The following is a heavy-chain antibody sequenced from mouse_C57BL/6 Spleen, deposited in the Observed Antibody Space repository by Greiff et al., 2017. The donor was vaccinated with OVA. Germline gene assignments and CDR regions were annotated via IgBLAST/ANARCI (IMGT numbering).Heavy chain of an antibody. J-gene: IGHJ1*03. Sequence: QVQLKESGAELVKPGASVKISCKASGYAFSSYWMNWVKQRPGKGLEWIGQIYPGDGDTNYNGKFKGKATLTADKSSSTAYMQLSSLTSEDSAVYFCARGPPGASSEGYFDVWGTGTTVTVSS. CDR1: GYAFSSYW. CDR3: ARGPPGASSEGYFDV. CDR2: IYPGDGDT. V-gene: IGHV1-80*01. D-gene: IGHD6-1*01.